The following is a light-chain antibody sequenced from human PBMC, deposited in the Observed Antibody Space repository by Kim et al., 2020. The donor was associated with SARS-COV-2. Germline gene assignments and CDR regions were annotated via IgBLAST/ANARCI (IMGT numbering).Light chain of an antibody. CDR1: QSVSSN. V-gene: IGKV3-15*01. Sequence: SVSPGERATLSCRASQSVSSNLAWYQQRPGQALRLLIYGASTRATGIAARFSGSGSGTEFTLTISSLQSEDFAVYYCQQYDNWPLTFGGGTKVDIK. CDR2: GAS. J-gene: IGKJ4*01. CDR3: QQYDNWPLT.